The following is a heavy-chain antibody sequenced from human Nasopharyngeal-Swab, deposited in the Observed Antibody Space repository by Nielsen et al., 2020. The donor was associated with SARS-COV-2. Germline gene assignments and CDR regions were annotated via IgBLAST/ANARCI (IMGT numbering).Heavy chain of an antibody. CDR1: GFTFAEHA. CDR2: SRGRVNGGTT. V-gene: IGHV3-49*04. D-gene: IGHD1-1*01. Sequence: GGSLRLSCTASGFTFAEHAMNWVRQAPGKGLDCVGVSRGRVNGGTTEYAASVRGRFAISRDDSKNIVFLQMNNLKTEDTGVYYCIRGGDWDDHNYHYYYHMDVWGKGTTVTVSS. J-gene: IGHJ6*03. CDR3: IRGGDWDDHNYHYYYHMDV.